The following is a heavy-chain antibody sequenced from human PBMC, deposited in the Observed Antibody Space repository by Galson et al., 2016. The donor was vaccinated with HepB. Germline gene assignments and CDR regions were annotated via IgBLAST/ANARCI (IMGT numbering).Heavy chain of an antibody. D-gene: IGHD2-2*01. V-gene: IGHV5-51*01. CDR1: EYTFTDSW. CDR3: AGQGGTSFDY. Sequence: QSGAEVKKPGESLRISCKASEYTFTDSWIGWVRQMPGKGLEWMGLIYAGNSDTRYSPSFQGRVTISVDKSISTAYLQWSSLKASDTAMYYCAGQGGTSFDYGGQGTLLTVSS. J-gene: IGHJ4*02. CDR2: IYAGNSDT.